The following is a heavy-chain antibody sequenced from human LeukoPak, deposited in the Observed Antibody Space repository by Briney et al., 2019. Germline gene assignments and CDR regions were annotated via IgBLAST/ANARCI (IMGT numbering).Heavy chain of an antibody. CDR3: ARDYYDSSGYYYNDY. CDR1: GGTFSSYA. D-gene: IGHD3-22*01. V-gene: IGHV1-69*01. CDR2: IIPIFGTA. J-gene: IGHJ4*02. Sequence: SVKVSCKASGGTFSSYAISWVRQAPGQGLEWMGGIIPIFGTANYAQKFQGRVTITADESTSTAYMELSSLRSEDTAVYYCARDYYDSSGYYYNDYWGQGTLVTVSS.